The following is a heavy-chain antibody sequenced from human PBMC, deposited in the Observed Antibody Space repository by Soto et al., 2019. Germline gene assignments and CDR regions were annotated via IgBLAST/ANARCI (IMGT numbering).Heavy chain of an antibody. CDR3: ARLPPYYYGSGTTGGMDV. CDR2: INPSGGST. J-gene: IGHJ6*02. Sequence: GASVKVSCKASGYTFTSYYMHWVRQAPGQGLEWMGIINPSGGSTSYAQKFQGRVTMTRDTSTSTVYMELSSLRSEDTAVYYCARLPPYYYGSGTTGGMDVWGQGTTVTVSS. V-gene: IGHV1-46*01. D-gene: IGHD3-10*01. CDR1: GYTFTSYY.